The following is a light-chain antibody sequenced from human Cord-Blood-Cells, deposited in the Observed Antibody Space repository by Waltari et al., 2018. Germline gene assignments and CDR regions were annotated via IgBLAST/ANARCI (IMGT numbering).Light chain of an antibody. CDR2: DVS. CDR1: SSDVGGYNY. CDR3: CSYAGSYTYV. Sequence: QSALTQPRSVSGSPGQSVTISCPGTSSDVGGYNYVSWYQQHPVKAPKLMIYDVSKRPSGVPDLFSGSKSGNTASLTISGLQAEDEADYYCCSYAGSYTYVFGTGTKVTVL. V-gene: IGLV2-11*01. J-gene: IGLJ1*01.